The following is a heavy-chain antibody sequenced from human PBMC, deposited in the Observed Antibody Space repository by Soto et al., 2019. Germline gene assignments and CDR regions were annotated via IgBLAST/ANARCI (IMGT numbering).Heavy chain of an antibody. V-gene: IGHV4-31*03. CDR3: ARQERWLQLVLRP. D-gene: IGHD5-12*01. Sequence: SETLSLTCTVSGGSISSGGYYWSWIRQHPGKGLEWIGYIYYSGSTNYNPSLKSRVTISVDTSKNQFSLKLSSVTAADTAVYYCARQERWLQLVLRPWGQGTLVTVSS. J-gene: IGHJ5*02. CDR1: GGSISSGGYY. CDR2: IYYSGST.